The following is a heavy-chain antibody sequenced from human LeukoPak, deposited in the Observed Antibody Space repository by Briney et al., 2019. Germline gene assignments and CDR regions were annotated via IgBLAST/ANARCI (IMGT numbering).Heavy chain of an antibody. Sequence: GGSLRLSCAASGFTFSSYGMHWVRQAPGKGLEWVAFIRYDGSNKYYADSVKGRFTISRDNSKNTLYLQMNSLRAEDTAVYYCAKDRPSYSSSGRLFDYGGQGTLVTVSS. V-gene: IGHV3-30*02. CDR3: AKDRPSYSSSGRLFDY. J-gene: IGHJ4*02. D-gene: IGHD6-13*01. CDR2: IRYDGSNK. CDR1: GFTFSSYG.